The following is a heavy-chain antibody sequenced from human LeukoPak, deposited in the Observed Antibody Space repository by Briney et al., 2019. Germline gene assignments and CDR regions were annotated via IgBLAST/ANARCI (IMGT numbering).Heavy chain of an antibody. CDR3: AREGPLYSSSWCDY. Sequence: PGGSLRLSCAASGFTVSSNYMSWVRQAPGKGLEWLSYISTGGNTIYYADSVKGRFTISRDDAKNSLYLQMNSLRADDTAVYYCAREGPLYSSSWCDYWGQGTLVTVSS. D-gene: IGHD6-13*01. V-gene: IGHV3-11*04. CDR2: ISTGGNTI. CDR1: GFTVSSNY. J-gene: IGHJ4*02.